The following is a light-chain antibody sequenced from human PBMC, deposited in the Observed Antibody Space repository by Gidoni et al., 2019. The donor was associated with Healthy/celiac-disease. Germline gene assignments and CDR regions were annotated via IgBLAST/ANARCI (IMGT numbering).Light chain of an antibody. CDR3: QQYGSSPRIT. Sequence: EIGLTQSPGTLSFSPGERATLSCRASQSVSSSYLAWYQQKPGQAPRLLIYGASSRATGIPDRLSGSGSGTDFTLTISRLEPEDFAMYYCQQYGSSPRITFXPXTKVDIK. CDR1: QSVSSSY. CDR2: GAS. J-gene: IGKJ3*01. V-gene: IGKV3-20*01.